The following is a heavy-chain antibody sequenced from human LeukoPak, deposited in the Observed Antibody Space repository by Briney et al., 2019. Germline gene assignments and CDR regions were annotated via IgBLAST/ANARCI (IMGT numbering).Heavy chain of an antibody. V-gene: IGHV3-30*02. CDR2: IRYDGSNK. D-gene: IGHD6-13*01. CDR1: GFTFGSYG. Sequence: PGGSLRLSCAASGFTFGSYGMHWVRQAPGKGLEWVAFIRYDGSNKYYADSVKGRFTISRDNSKNTLYLQMNSLRAEDTAVYYCAKFGRYSSSWFDYWGQGTLVTVSS. CDR3: AKFGRYSSSWFDY. J-gene: IGHJ4*02.